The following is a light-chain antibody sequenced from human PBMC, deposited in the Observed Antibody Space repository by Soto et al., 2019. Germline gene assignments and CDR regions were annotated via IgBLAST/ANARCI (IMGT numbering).Light chain of an antibody. V-gene: IGKV3-11*01. CDR2: DAS. CDR1: QSVGRS. J-gene: IGKJ3*01. CDR3: QQRTNWPPFT. Sequence: EIVLTQSPATLSLSPGERATFSCRASQSVGRSLAWYQQRPGQAPRLLIYDASARATGIPARFSGSRSGTDFTLTISSLEPEDFAVYFCQQRTNWPPFTFGPGTKVDIK.